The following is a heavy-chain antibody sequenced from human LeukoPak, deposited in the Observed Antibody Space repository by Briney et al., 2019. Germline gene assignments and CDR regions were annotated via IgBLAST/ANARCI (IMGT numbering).Heavy chain of an antibody. CDR3: ARCGYSYVQGGMDV. V-gene: IGHV4-39*01. CDR2: IYCSGST. D-gene: IGHD5-18*01. Sequence: PSGTLSLTWTVSVGSISSSSYYWGWIRQPPGKGLESIGSIYCSGSTYYNPSLKSRVTISVDTSKNQFSLKLSSVTAADTAVYYCARCGYSYVQGGMDVWGQGTTVTVSS. J-gene: IGHJ6*02. CDR1: VGSISSSSYY.